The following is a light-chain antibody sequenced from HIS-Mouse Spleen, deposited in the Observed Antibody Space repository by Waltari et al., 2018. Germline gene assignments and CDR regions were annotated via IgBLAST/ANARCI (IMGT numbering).Light chain of an antibody. V-gene: IGKV1-33*01. CDR1: QDISNY. Sequence: DIQMTQSPSSLSASEGDRVTITCQASQDISNYLNWYQQKPGKAPKLLIYDASNLETGVPSRFSGSGSGTDFTFTISSLQPEDIATYYCQQYDNLPIFTFGPGTKVDIK. CDR2: DAS. CDR3: QQYDNLPIFT. J-gene: IGKJ3*01.